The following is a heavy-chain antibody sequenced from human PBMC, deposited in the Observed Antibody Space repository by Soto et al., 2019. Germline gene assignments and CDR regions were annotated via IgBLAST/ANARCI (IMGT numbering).Heavy chain of an antibody. CDR1: GFTFSNAW. Sequence: EVQLVESGGGLVKPGGSLRLSCAASGFTFSNAWMSWVRQAPGKGLEWVGRIKRESDGETTDYAAPVKGRFTISRDDSKNTLYLQMSSVKNEDTAVYYCTSRDCSRTSCYMNYYYMDVWGKGNTVTVSS. V-gene: IGHV3-15*01. CDR3: TSRDCSRTSCYMNYYYMDV. J-gene: IGHJ6*03. CDR2: IKRESDGETT. D-gene: IGHD2-2*02.